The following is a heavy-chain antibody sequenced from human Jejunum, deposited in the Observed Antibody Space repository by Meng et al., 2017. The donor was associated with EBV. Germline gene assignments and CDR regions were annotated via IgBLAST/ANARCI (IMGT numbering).Heavy chain of an antibody. CDR2: INGNSGAT. CDR1: GYTISVYY. D-gene: IGHD3-22*01. J-gene: IGHJ4*02. Sequence: QGKLVQSGAEVKEPGASVKGSCKASGYTISVYYMHWVRQAPGQGLEWMGRINGNSGATNYAQKFQGRVTMTRDTSISTAYMELSRLTSDDTAVYYCARDFYSYDSSGYSFDYWGQGTLVTVSS. V-gene: IGHV1-2*06. CDR3: ARDFYSYDSSGYSFDY.